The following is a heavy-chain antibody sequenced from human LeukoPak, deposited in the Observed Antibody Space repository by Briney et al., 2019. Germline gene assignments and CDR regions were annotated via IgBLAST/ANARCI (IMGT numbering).Heavy chain of an antibody. CDR1: GFFVSSGYY. J-gene: IGHJ3*02. CDR3: ARDTRELLGGSNAFDI. Sequence: SETLSLTCSVSGFFVSSGYYWGWIRQPPGKGLEWIGSIYHSGSTYYNPSLKSRVTISVDTSKNQFSLKLSSVTAADTAVYYCARDTRELLGGSNAFDIWGQGTMVTVSS. CDR2: IYHSGST. D-gene: IGHD1-26*01. V-gene: IGHV4-38-2*02.